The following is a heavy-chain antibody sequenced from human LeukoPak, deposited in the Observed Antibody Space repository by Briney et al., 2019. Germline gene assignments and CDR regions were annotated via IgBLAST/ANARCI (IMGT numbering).Heavy chain of an antibody. CDR1: GYTFTSYG. V-gene: IGHV1-18*01. D-gene: IGHD6-13*01. Sequence: ASVKVSCKASGYTFTSYGISWVRQAPGQGLEWMGWISAYNGNTNYAQKLQGRVTMTTDTSTSTAYMELRSLRSDDTAVYYCARDSSSWYSDGMDVWGQGTTVTVSS. CDR3: ARDSSSWYSDGMDV. CDR2: ISAYNGNT. J-gene: IGHJ6*02.